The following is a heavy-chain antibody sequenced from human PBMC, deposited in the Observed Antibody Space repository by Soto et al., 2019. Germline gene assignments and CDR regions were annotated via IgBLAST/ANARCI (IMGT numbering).Heavy chain of an antibody. V-gene: IGHV1-18*01. CDR1: GYTFTSYG. CDR3: ARVRHDSSGYYYVDAFDI. D-gene: IGHD3-22*01. Sequence: ASVKVSCKASGYTFTSYGISWVRQAPGQGLEWMGWISAYNGNTNYAQKLQGRVTMTTDTSTSTAYMELRSLRSDDTAVYYCARVRHDSSGYYYVDAFDIWGQGTMVTVSS. J-gene: IGHJ3*02. CDR2: ISAYNGNT.